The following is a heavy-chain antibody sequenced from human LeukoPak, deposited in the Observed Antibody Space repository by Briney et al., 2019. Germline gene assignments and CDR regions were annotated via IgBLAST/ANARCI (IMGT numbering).Heavy chain of an antibody. CDR3: AELGITMIGGV. J-gene: IGHJ6*04. Sequence: PSGTLSLSCTVSGDSISSPNWWRWVRQPPGKGLEWVSSISSSSSYIYSADSVKGRFTISRDNTKNSLYLQMNSLRAEDTAVYYCAELGITMIGGVWGKGTTVTISS. V-gene: IGHV3-21*01. D-gene: IGHD3-10*02. CDR2: ISSSSSYI. CDR1: GDSISSPN.